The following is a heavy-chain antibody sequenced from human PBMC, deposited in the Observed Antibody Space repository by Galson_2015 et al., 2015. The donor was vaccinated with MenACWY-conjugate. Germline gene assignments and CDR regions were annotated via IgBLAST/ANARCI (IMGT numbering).Heavy chain of an antibody. D-gene: IGHD6-19*01. CDR2: IHYSGST. V-gene: IGHV4-59*01. J-gene: IGHJ4*02. Sequence: ETLSLTCSVSGASISTDYWSWIRQPPGKGLEWIGYIHYSGSTKYNPSLKPRITMSLDTSENQFSLKLSSVTAADTAVYYCARWVAVKMIEYCGQGTLVTVSS. CDR3: ARWVAVKMIEY. CDR1: GASISTDY.